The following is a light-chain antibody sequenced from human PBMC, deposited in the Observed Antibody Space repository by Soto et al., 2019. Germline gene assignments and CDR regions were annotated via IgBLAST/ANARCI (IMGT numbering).Light chain of an antibody. CDR3: LQDINYPWT. J-gene: IGKJ1*01. CDR2: DAS. CDR1: QSVGSY. Sequence: EIVLIQSPATLSLSPGERATLSCRASQSVGSYLAWYQHKPGQAPRLLISDASNRATGIPARFSGSGSETDFTLTISSLEPEDSATYYCLQDINYPWTFGQGTKVEIK. V-gene: IGKV3-11*01.